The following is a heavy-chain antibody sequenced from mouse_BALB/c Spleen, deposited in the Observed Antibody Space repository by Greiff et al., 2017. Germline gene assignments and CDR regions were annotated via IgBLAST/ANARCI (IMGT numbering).Heavy chain of an antibody. CDR1: GYTFTDYN. Sequence: VQLQQSGPELVKPGASVKISCKASGYTFTDYNMHWVKQSHGKSLEWIGYIYPYNGGTGYNQKFKSKATLTVDNSSSTAYTELRSLTSEDSAVYYCAIGGYDLFAYWGQGTLVTVSA. J-gene: IGHJ3*01. CDR3: AIGGYDLFAY. CDR2: IYPYNGGT. V-gene: IGHV1S29*02. D-gene: IGHD2-2*01.